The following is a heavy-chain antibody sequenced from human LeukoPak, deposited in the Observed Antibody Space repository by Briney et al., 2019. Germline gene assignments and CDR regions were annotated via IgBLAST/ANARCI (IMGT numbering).Heavy chain of an antibody. CDR3: ARGNGYSYGFLYFDY. Sequence: PSETLSLTCTVSGGSISSGSYYWSWIRQPAGKGLEWIGRIYTSGSTNYNPSLKSRVTISVDTSKNQFSLKLSSVTAADTAVYYCARGNGYSYGFLYFDYWGQGTLVTVSS. J-gene: IGHJ4*02. V-gene: IGHV4-61*02. CDR2: IYTSGST. D-gene: IGHD5-18*01. CDR1: GGSISSGSYY.